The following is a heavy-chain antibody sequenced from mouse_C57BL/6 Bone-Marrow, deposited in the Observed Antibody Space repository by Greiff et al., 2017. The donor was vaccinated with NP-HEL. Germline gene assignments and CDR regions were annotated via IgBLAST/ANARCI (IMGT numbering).Heavy chain of an antibody. J-gene: IGHJ4*01. V-gene: IGHV1-72*01. CDR3: ASHYDYGEGAYYAMDY. D-gene: IGHD2-4*01. Sequence: QVQLQQPGAELVKPGASVKLSCKASGYTFTSYWMHWVKQRPGRGLEWIGRIDPNSGGTKYNEKFKSKATLTVDKPSSTAYMQLSSLTSEDSAVYYCASHYDYGEGAYYAMDYWGQGTSVTVSS. CDR2: IDPNSGGT. CDR1: GYTFTSYW.